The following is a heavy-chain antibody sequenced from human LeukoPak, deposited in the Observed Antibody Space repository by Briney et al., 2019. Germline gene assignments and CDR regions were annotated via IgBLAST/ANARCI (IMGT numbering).Heavy chain of an antibody. CDR1: GGSISSSSYY. V-gene: IGHV4-39*01. CDR2: IYYSGST. J-gene: IGHJ4*02. Sequence: SETLSLTCTVSGGSISSSSYYWGWIRQPPGKGLEWIGSIYYSGSTYYNPSRKSRVTISVDTSKNQFSLKLSSVTAADTAVYYCASPYYYDSSGYQGYFDYWGQGTLVTVSS. CDR3: ASPYYYDSSGYQGYFDY. D-gene: IGHD3-22*01.